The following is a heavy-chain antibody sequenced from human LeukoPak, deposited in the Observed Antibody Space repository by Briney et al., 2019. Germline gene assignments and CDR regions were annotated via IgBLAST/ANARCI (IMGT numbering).Heavy chain of an antibody. CDR3: ARYLNSGPEDF. J-gene: IGHJ4*02. V-gene: IGHV3-7*01. CDR2: IKYDGREK. Sequence: GGSLRLSCAATGFTFSNYWMSWFRQAPGKGLEWVANIKYDGREKQYVDSVKGRFTISRDNAKNSLSLQMSSLRAEDTAVYYCARYLNSGPEDFWGQGTLVTVSS. CDR1: GFTFSNYW. D-gene: IGHD1-26*01.